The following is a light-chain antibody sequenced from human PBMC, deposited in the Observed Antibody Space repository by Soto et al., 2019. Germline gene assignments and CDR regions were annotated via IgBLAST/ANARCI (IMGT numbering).Light chain of an antibody. J-gene: IGKJ5*01. Sequence: EIVLTQSPGTLSLSPGERASLSCRARQSVSSNYLAWFQQKPRQAPRLLISTASSRATGIPDRFSGSGSGTDFTLTITRLEPEDFAVYYCLQYGSSPHTFGQGTRLEIK. V-gene: IGKV3-20*01. CDR1: QSVSSNY. CDR2: TAS. CDR3: LQYGSSPHT.